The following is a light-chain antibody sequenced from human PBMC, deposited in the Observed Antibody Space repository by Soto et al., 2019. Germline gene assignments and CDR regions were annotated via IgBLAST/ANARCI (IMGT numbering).Light chain of an antibody. V-gene: IGKV1-5*01. CDR2: AAS. CDR3: HQLNSYPRT. Sequence: DIQMTQPPSTLSASVGDRVTIPCRASQSISSWLAWYQQKPGKAPKLLIYAASTLQSGVPSRFSGSGSGTEFTLTISSLQPDDFATYYCHQLNSYPRTFGQGTRLEI. J-gene: IGKJ5*01. CDR1: QSISSW.